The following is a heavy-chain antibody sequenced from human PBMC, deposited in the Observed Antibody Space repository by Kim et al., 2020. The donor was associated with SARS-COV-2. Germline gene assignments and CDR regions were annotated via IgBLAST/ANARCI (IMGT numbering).Heavy chain of an antibody. Sequence: GGSLRLSCVASGFTFSSYWMGWVRQAPGKGLEWVANIKQDGSEKHYGDFVKGRFTISRDNAKNSLNLQMSSLRAEDTAVYYCARDSGSFYFDSWGQGTLV. CDR1: GFTFSSYW. V-gene: IGHV3-7*03. CDR3: ARDSGSFYFDS. D-gene: IGHD5-12*01. J-gene: IGHJ4*02. CDR2: IKQDGSEK.